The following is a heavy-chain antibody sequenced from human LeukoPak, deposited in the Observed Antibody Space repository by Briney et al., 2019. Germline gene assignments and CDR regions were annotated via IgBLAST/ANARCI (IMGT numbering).Heavy chain of an antibody. J-gene: IGHJ4*02. CDR1: GYSISSGYY. Sequence: SETLSLTCTVSGYSISSGYYWGWIRQPPGKGLEWIGSIYHSGSTYYNPSLKSRVTISVDTSKNQFSLKLSSVTAADTAVYYCARVSYGYNINDLDYWGQGTLVTVSS. CDR2: IYHSGST. D-gene: IGHD5-24*01. V-gene: IGHV4-38-2*02. CDR3: ARVSYGYNINDLDY.